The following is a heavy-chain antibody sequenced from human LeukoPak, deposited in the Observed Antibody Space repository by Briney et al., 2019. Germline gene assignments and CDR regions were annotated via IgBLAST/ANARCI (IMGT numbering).Heavy chain of an antibody. CDR2: ISYSGSA. J-gene: IGHJ4*02. CDR1: GDSISSSNYY. CDR3: ARVNLLTGFSDY. V-gene: IGHV4-39*07. Sequence: SETLSLTCTVSGDSISSSNYYWGWIRQPPGKGLEWIGVISYSGSAYYNPSLKSRVTISVDTSKNQFSLKLSSVTAADTAVYYCARVNLLTGFSDYWGQGTLVTVSS. D-gene: IGHD3-9*01.